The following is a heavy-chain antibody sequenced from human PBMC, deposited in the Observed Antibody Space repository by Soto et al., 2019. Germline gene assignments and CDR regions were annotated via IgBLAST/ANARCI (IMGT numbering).Heavy chain of an antibody. CDR3: ARVVVPAATELIVAFNWFDP. CDR1: GGSISSGGYY. J-gene: IGHJ5*02. Sequence: SETLSLTCTVSGGSISSGGYYWSWIRQHPGKGLEWIGYIYYSGSTYYNPSLKSRVTISVDTSKNQFSLKLSSVTAADTAVYYCARVVVPAATELIVAFNWFDPWGQGTLVTVSS. CDR2: IYYSGST. D-gene: IGHD2-2*01. V-gene: IGHV4-31*03.